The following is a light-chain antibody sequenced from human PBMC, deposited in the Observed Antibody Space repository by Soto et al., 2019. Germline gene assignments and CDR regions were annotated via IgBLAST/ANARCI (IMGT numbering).Light chain of an antibody. V-gene: IGKV1-5*03. CDR2: KAS. CDR1: QSISTW. CDR3: QQYNSYWT. Sequence: DIQMTQSPSTLSASVGDRVTITCRASQSISTWLTWYQQKPGKAPKLLIYKASSLESEVPSRFSRSGSGTEFTPTISNLQPDDFATYYCQQYNSYWTFGQGTKVEIK. J-gene: IGKJ1*01.